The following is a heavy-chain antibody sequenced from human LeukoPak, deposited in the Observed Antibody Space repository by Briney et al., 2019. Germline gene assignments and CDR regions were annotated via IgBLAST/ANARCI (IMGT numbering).Heavy chain of an antibody. CDR3: TRIDPLGFFDQ. CDR2: IFYSGKS. J-gene: IGHJ4*02. V-gene: IGHV4-59*08. Sequence: SETLSLTCSGSGAFPSRYFWSWVGQPLGQGLEWIGNIFYSGKSKYNPSLTSRISMSVDTSKTQFSLELTSVTAADTAVYYCTRIDPLGFFDQWGPGTLVTVSS. D-gene: IGHD6-25*01. CDR1: GAFPSRYF.